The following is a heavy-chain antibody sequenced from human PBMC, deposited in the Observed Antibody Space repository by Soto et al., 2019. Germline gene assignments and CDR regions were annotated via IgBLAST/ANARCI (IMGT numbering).Heavy chain of an antibody. Sequence: PGGSLRLSCAASGFTFSNAWMSWVRQAPGKGLEWVGRIKSKTDGGTTDYAAPVKGRFTISRDDSKNTLYLQMNSLKTEDTAVYYCTRQGAKWLAGRAFDLWGQGTMVTVSS. V-gene: IGHV3-15*01. D-gene: IGHD6-19*01. CDR2: IKSKTDGGTT. CDR3: TRQGAKWLAGRAFDL. J-gene: IGHJ3*01. CDR1: GFTFSNAW.